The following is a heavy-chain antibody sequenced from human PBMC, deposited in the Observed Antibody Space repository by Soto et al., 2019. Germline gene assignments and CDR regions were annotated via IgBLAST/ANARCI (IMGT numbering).Heavy chain of an antibody. D-gene: IGHD2-8*02. J-gene: IGHJ4*02. Sequence: GGSLRLSCAASGFTFSSYAMHWVRQAPGKGLEWVAVISYDGSNKYYADSVKGRFTISRDNSKNTLYLQMNSLRAEDTAVYYCARDRSGTGLPVDWGQGTLVTVSS. CDR3: ARDRSGTGLPVD. CDR2: ISYDGSNK. CDR1: GFTFSSYA. V-gene: IGHV3-30-3*01.